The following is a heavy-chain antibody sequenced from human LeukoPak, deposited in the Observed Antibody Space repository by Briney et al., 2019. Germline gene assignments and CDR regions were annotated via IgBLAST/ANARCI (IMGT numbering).Heavy chain of an antibody. CDR1: GYSISSGYY. D-gene: IGHD6-13*01. CDR3: ARDREIGAAALDY. J-gene: IGHJ4*02. Sequence: SETLSLTCTVSGYSISSGYYWGWIRQPPGKGLEWIGSIYHSGSTYYNPSLKSRVTISVDTSKNQFSLKLSSVTAADTAVYYCARDREIGAAALDYWGQGTLVTVSS. CDR2: IYHSGST. V-gene: IGHV4-38-2*02.